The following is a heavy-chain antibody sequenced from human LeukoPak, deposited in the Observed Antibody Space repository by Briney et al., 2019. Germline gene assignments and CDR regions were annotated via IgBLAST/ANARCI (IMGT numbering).Heavy chain of an antibody. CDR1: GFTFSSYS. V-gene: IGHV3-21*01. CDR3: ARIKVETYYYDSSGYYLDY. Sequence: GGSLRLSCAASGFTFSSYSMNWVRQAPGKGLEWVSSISSSSSYIYYADSVKGRFTISRDNAKNSLYLQMNSLRAEDTAVYYCARIKVETYYYDSSGYYLDYWGQGTLVTVSS. D-gene: IGHD3-22*01. J-gene: IGHJ4*02. CDR2: ISSSSSYI.